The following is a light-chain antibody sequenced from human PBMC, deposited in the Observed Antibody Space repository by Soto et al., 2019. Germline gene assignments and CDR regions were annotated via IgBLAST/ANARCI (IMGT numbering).Light chain of an antibody. Sequence: EIVLTQSPATLSLSPGEGATLSWRTSQSVGSSLAWYQQKPGQPPRLLIYDSSNRATGIPGRFSGSGSGTDFTLTISSLEPADFAVYYCQQRSLLFTFGGGTKVDTK. J-gene: IGKJ4*01. CDR3: QQRSLLFT. CDR1: QSVGSS. CDR2: DSS. V-gene: IGKV3-11*01.